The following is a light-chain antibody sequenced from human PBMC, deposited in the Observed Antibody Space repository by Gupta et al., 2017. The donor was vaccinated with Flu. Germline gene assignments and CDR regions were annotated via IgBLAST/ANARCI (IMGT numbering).Light chain of an antibody. CDR1: SSDVGAYDY. CDR2: EDN. V-gene: IGLV2-11*01. J-gene: IGLJ2*01. CDR3: SSYGTRKF. Sequence: QSAPTRPLPVSGPPGQPVAISCSRTSSDVGAYDYVAWCLQHPGPAPKPLFHEDNKRPQGVPDRSSGSKYGTTAPLTIAVLQPEDGEYYRCSSYGTRKFFGGGTRLTAL.